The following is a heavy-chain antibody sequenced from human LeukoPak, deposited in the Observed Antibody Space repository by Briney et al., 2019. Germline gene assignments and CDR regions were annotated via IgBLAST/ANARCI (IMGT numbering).Heavy chain of an antibody. CDR2: ITSDSRGI. CDR3: GYYYMDV. Sequence: GGSPRLSCVASGFTYSHYGMNWVRQAPGKGLEWVSGITSDSRGIYYADSVKGRFTISRDNSKNTLYLQMNSLRAEDTAVYYCGYYYMDVWGKGTTVTISS. V-gene: IGHV3-23*01. CDR1: GFTYSHYG. J-gene: IGHJ6*03.